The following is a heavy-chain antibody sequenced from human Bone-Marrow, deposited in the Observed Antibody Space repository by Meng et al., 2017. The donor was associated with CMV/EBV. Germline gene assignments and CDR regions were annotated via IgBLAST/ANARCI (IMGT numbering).Heavy chain of an antibody. V-gene: IGHV3-30-3*01. Sequence: QVLLGGSGGGVVQRGRSLRLSCAASGFTFSSYAMHWVRQAPGKGLEWVAVISYDGSNKYYADSVKGRFTISRDNSKNTLYLQMNSLRAEDTAVYYCATLSGYYVDYWGQGTLVTVSS. CDR1: GFTFSSYA. CDR3: ATLSGYYVDY. J-gene: IGHJ4*02. CDR2: ISYDGSNK. D-gene: IGHD3-22*01.